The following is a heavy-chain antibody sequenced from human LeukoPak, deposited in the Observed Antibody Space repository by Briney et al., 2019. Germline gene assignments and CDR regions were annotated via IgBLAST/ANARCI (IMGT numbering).Heavy chain of an antibody. CDR3: ARATPISGWYSVY. CDR1: GFTFSSYW. J-gene: IGHJ4*02. V-gene: IGHV3-7*01. D-gene: IGHD6-19*01. CDR2: IKQDGSEK. Sequence: GGSLRLSCAASGFTFSSYWMSWVRQAPGKGLEWVANIKQDGSEKYFVDSVEGRFTISRDNAKNSLYLQMNSLGAEDTAVYYCARATPISGWYSVYWGQGTLVTVSS.